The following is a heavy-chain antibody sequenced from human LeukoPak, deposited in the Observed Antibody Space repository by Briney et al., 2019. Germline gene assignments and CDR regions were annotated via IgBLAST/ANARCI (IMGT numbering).Heavy chain of an antibody. CDR2: INAGNGDT. V-gene: IGHV1-3*03. CDR3: ARGPITMVRGVIRNWFDP. J-gene: IGHJ5*02. Sequence: ASVKVSCKASGYTFTSYAMHWVRQAPGQRLEWMGWINAGNGDTKYSQEFQGRVTITRDTSASTAYMELSSLRSEDMAVYYCARGPITMVRGVIRNWFDPWGQGTLVTVSS. D-gene: IGHD3-10*01. CDR1: GYTFTSYA.